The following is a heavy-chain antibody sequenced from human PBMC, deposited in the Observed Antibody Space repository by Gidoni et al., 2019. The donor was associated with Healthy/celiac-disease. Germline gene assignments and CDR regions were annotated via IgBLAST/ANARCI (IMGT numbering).Heavy chain of an antibody. D-gene: IGHD2-2*01. CDR1: GGSFSGYY. CDR3: ASWIYCSSTSCPRDGMDV. CDR2: INHSGST. Sequence: LTCAVYGGSFSGYYWSWIRQPPGKGLEWIGEINHSGSTNYNPSLKSRVTISVDTSKNQFSLKLSSVTAADTAVYYCASWIYCSSTSCPRDGMDVWGQGTTVTVSS. J-gene: IGHJ6*02. V-gene: IGHV4-34*01.